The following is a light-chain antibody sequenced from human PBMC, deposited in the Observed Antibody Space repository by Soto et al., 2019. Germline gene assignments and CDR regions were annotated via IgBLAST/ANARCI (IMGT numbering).Light chain of an antibody. CDR2: GAS. CDR1: QSVNIH. Sequence: EIVMTQSPATLSVSPGERSTLSCRSSQSVNIHLAWYQQKPGQAPRLLIYGASARATGIPAKFSGSGSGTEFTLTISSLQSEDFAVYYCQQYNVWPPLFGQGTRLEIK. CDR3: QQYNVWPPL. J-gene: IGKJ5*01. V-gene: IGKV3D-15*01.